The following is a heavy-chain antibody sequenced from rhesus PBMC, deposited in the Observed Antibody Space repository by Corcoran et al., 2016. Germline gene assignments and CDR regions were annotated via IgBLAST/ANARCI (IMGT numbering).Heavy chain of an antibody. Sequence: QVQLQESGPGLVKPSETLSLTCAVSGGPFSGYSWGWIRQPPGKGLEWIGYISGSSGSTDYTPSLKSRVTISTDTSKNQFSLKLSSVTAADTAVYYCAREPYGSSYSDYWGQGVLVTVSS. D-gene: IGHD4-29*01. J-gene: IGHJ4*01. V-gene: IGHV4-165*01. CDR1: GGPFSGYS. CDR2: ISGSSGST. CDR3: AREPYGSSYSDY.